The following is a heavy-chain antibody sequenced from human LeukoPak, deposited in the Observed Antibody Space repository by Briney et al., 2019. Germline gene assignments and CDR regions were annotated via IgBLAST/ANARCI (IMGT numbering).Heavy chain of an antibody. Sequence: GGSLRLSCAASGFTFSTYWMSWVPQAPGKGLEWVANIKKDGTEKYYVDSVRVRFTISRDDVKNSLYLQMNSLRAEDTAVYYCTRDVGADGYWGQGTLVTVAS. J-gene: IGHJ4*02. D-gene: IGHD1-26*01. CDR2: IKKDGTEK. CDR1: GFTFSTYW. V-gene: IGHV3-7*05. CDR3: TRDVGADGY.